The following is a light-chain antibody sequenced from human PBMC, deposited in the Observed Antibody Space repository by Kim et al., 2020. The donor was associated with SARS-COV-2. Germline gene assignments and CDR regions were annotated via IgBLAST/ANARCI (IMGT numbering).Light chain of an antibody. J-gene: IGLJ3*02. CDR2: GVS. CDR1: SSDIGDYNY. V-gene: IGLV2-14*01. Sequence: QSALTQPASVSGSPGQSITLFCTGTSSDIGDYNYVSWYQQHPGTAPKLMISGVSKRPSGVSNRFSGSKSGNTASLTISGLQAEDEADYYCSSYRSTTTGVFGGGTQLTVL. CDR3: SSYRSTTTGV.